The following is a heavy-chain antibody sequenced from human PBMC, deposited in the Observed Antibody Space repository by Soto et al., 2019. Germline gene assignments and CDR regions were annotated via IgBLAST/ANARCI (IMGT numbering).Heavy chain of an antibody. V-gene: IGHV4-31*02. J-gene: IGHJ2*01. CDR2: IFHSGDT. Sequence: QVQLQESGPGLVKPSQTLSLACTVSGGSIDTSDYYWSWIRQQPGKALEWIGYIFHSGDTYYNPSITSRLAFSVDTSKNQFSLRLTSVTVADTAMYFCARHPRITRGWHFDLWGRGTLVTVSS. CDR3: ARHPRITRGWHFDL. CDR1: GGSIDTSDYY. D-gene: IGHD1-20*01.